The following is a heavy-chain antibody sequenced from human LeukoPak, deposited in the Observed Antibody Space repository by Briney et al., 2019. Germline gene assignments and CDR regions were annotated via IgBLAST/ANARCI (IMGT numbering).Heavy chain of an antibody. CDR3: ARAYHFAMEAGGY. CDR2: INPNTGAT. V-gene: IGHV1-2*02. D-gene: IGHD5-18*01. J-gene: IGHJ4*02. Sequence: GASVKVSCTASGYTFSDYYMHWVRQAPGQGPEWMGWINPNTGATMYTQKLQGRVTMTRDRSITTYYMELSRLTSDDTAVYYCARAYHFAMEAGGYWGQGALVTVSS. CDR1: GYTFSDYY.